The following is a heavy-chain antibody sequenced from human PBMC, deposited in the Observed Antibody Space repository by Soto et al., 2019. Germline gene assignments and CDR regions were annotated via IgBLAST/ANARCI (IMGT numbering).Heavy chain of an antibody. D-gene: IGHD2-21*02. CDR1: GGSFSGYY. CDR2: INHSGST. Sequence: QVQLQQWGAGLLKPSETLSLTCAVYGGSFSGYYWSWIRQPPGKGLEWIGEINHSGSTNYNPSLKSRVTISVDTSKNQFSLKLSSVTAADTAVYYCARYGGNSVLQIPFDYWGQGTLVTVSS. V-gene: IGHV4-34*01. CDR3: ARYGGNSVLQIPFDY. J-gene: IGHJ4*02.